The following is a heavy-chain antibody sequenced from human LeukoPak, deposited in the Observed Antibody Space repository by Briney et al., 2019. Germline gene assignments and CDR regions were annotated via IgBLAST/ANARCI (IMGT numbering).Heavy chain of an antibody. CDR3: ARSHYDSSGSPIFGLGVDY. CDR1: GVSISDYY. D-gene: IGHD3-22*01. CDR2: IYYSGRT. V-gene: IGHV4-59*01. Sequence: SETLSLTCTVSGVSISDYYWNWLRQPPGKGLEWIGYIYYSGRTNYNPSLKSRVSISVDTSKNQFSLKLSSVTAADTAVYYCARSHYDSSGSPIFGLGVDYWGQGTLVTVSS. J-gene: IGHJ4*02.